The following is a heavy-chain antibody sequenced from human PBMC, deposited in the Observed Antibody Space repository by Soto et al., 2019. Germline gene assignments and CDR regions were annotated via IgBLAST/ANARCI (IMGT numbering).Heavy chain of an antibody. CDR2: ISTDGSNK. Sequence: GGSLRLSCAASGFTFSNSAMHWVRQAPGKGLEWVAIISTDGSNKYYADSVKGRFTISRDNSKNTLYLQINSLRAEDTAVYYCARAFGTEGDDYWGQGTLVTVSS. D-gene: IGHD1-1*01. CDR1: GFTFSNSA. J-gene: IGHJ4*02. V-gene: IGHV3-30-3*01. CDR3: ARAFGTEGDDY.